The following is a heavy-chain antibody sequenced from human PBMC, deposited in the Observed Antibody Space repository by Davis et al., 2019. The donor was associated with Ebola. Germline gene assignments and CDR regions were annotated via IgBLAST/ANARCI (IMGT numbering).Heavy chain of an antibody. J-gene: IGHJ4*02. CDR3: ATQGVRYGDYPFDF. Sequence: GESLKISCAASGFIFSSFGMQWVRQAPGKGLEWVAALSYDGSHENHAQSVKGRFTISRDNSKNTLYLQMNSLRAEDTAVYYCATQGVRYGDYPFDFWGTGTLVTVSS. CDR2: LSYDGSHE. V-gene: IGHV3-30*03. D-gene: IGHD4-17*01. CDR1: GFIFSSFG.